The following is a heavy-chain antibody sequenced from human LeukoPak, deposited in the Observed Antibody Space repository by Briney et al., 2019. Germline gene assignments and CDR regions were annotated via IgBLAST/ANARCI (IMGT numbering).Heavy chain of an antibody. Sequence: GGSLRLSCAASGFTFSSSAMSWVRQAPGKGLEWVSAISNNGGYTYYADSVKGRFTLSRDNSKNTLYLQMNSLRAEDTAVYFCAKKSLWSGPFDYWGQGTLVTVFS. CDR3: AKKSLWSGPFDY. CDR2: ISNNGGYT. V-gene: IGHV3-23*01. CDR1: GFTFSSSA. J-gene: IGHJ4*02. D-gene: IGHD3-3*01.